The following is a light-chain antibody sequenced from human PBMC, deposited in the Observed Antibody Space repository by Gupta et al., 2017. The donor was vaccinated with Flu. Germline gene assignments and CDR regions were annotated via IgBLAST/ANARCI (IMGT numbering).Light chain of an antibody. CDR1: QSLLHSNGYNY. CDR2: LGS. J-gene: IGKJ1*01. V-gene: IGKV2-28*01. CDR3: MQALQTPPT. Sequence: DIVMTQSPLSLPVTPGEPASISCRSSQSLLHSNGYNYLDWYLQKPGQSPPLLIYLGSNRASGVPDRFRGSGSGTDFTLKISRVEAEDVGVYYCMQALQTPPTFGQGTKVEIK.